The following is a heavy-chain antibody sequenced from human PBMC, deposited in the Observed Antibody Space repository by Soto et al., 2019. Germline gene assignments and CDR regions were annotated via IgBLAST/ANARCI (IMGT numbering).Heavy chain of an antibody. CDR2: IVPTLHVT. V-gene: IGHV1-69*02. Sequence: QVQVVQSGAEVKRPGSSLKVSCETSGGTSAIYTITWVRQAPGQGLQWMGRIVPTLHVTNYAQEFQGRLTITAGTSTTTVHMELSSLTSEDAAVYYCTTEKFGAARVGVRYWGQGTLVTVSS. D-gene: IGHD3-10*01. J-gene: IGHJ4*02. CDR1: GGTSAIYT. CDR3: TTEKFGAARVGVRY.